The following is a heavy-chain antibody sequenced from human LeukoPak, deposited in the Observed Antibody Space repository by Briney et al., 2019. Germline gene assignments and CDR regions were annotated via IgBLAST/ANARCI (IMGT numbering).Heavy chain of an antibody. D-gene: IGHD2-2*01. CDR2: IKTKAESDAT. CDR3: ARRDCSSSKCYSFDY. J-gene: IGHJ4*02. Sequence: GGSLRLSCAASGFSISGFDIHWVRQAPGKGLEWVARIKTKAESDATAYAASVKGRFTLSRDDSKNTASLQMNSLKTEDTAVYYCARRDCSSSKCYSFDYWGQGILVTVSS. V-gene: IGHV3-73*01. CDR1: GFSISGFD.